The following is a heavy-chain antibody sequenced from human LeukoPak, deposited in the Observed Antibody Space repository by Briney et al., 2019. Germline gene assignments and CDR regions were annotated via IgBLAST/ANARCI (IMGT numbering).Heavy chain of an antibody. CDR2: INPNSGGT. CDR3: ARDTRPNYYGPQPYTPFDY. D-gene: IGHD3-10*01. CDR1: GYTFTGYY. V-gene: IGHV1-2*02. J-gene: IGHJ4*02. Sequence: ASVKVSCKASGYTFTGYYMHWVRQAPGQGLEWMGWINPNSGGTNYAQKFQGRVTVTRDTSISTAYTELSRLRSDDTAVYYCARDTRPNYYGPQPYTPFDYWGQGTLVTVSS.